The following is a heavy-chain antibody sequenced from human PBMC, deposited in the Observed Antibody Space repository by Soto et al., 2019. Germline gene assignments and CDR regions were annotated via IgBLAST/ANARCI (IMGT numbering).Heavy chain of an antibody. D-gene: IGHD4-17*01. V-gene: IGHV4-59*01. CDR1: GGSISSYY. Sequence: SETLSLTCTVSGGSISSYYWSWIRQPPGKGLEWIGYIYYSGSTNYNPSLKSRVTISVDTSKNQFSLKLSSVTAADTAVYYCARNRLFYGDYDHYGMDVWGQGTTVTVSS. CDR2: IYYSGST. J-gene: IGHJ6*02. CDR3: ARNRLFYGDYDHYGMDV.